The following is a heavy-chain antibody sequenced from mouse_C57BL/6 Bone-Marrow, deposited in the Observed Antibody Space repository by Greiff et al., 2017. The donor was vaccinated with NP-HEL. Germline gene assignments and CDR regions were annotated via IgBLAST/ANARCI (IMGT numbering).Heavy chain of an antibody. D-gene: IGHD1-1*01. J-gene: IGHJ3*01. CDR2: IDPSDSYT. CDR3: ARDWPFNTTVVPFAY. V-gene: IGHV1-59*01. Sequence: QVQLQQPGAELVRPGTSVKLSCKASGYTFTSYWMHWVKQRPGQGLEWIGVIDPSDSYTNYNQKFKGKATLTVDTSSSTAYMQLSSLTSEDSAVYYCARDWPFNTTVVPFAYWGQGTLVTVSA. CDR1: GYTFTSYW.